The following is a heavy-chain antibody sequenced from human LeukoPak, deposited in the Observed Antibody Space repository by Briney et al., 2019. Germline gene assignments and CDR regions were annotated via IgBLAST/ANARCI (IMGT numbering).Heavy chain of an antibody. CDR1: GGSFSGYY. CDR2: INHSGST. Sequence: PSETLSLTCAVYGGSFSGYYWSWIRQPPGKGLEWIGEINHSGSTNYNPSLKNRVTISVDTSKNQFSLKLSSVTAADTAVYYCARGLTVCSGGNCYWAFDYWGQGTLVTVSS. J-gene: IGHJ4*02. V-gene: IGHV4-34*01. CDR3: ARGLTVCSGGNCYWAFDY. D-gene: IGHD2-15*01.